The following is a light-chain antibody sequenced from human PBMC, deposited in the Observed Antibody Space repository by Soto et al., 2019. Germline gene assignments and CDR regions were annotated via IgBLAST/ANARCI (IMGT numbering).Light chain of an antibody. CDR3: QQYGSSPRT. CDR1: QSVSSN. Sequence: EIVMTQSPATLSVSPGERATLSCRASQSVSSNLAWYQQKPGQAPGLLIYGASSRATGIPDRFSGSGSGTDFTLTISRLEPEDFAVYYCQQYGSSPRTFGQGTKV. V-gene: IGKV3-20*01. J-gene: IGKJ1*01. CDR2: GAS.